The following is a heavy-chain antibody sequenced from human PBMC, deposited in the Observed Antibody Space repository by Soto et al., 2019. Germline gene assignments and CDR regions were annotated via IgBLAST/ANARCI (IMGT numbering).Heavy chain of an antibody. CDR1: GGSFSGYY. D-gene: IGHD3-3*01. CDR2: INHSGST. Sequence: SETLSLTCAVYGGSFSGYYWSWIRQPPGKGLEWIGEINHSGSTNYNPSLKSRVTISVDTSKNQFSLKPSSVTAADTAVYYCARGFLEWNYYYGMDVWGQGTTVTVSS. CDR3: ARGFLEWNYYYGMDV. V-gene: IGHV4-34*01. J-gene: IGHJ6*02.